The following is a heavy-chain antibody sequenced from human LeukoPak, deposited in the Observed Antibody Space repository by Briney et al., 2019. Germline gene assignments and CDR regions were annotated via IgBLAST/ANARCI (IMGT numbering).Heavy chain of an antibody. CDR1: GFTFSSYA. CDR3: AKETYGSGKTIYFDY. CDR2: ISGSGGGT. Sequence: PGGSLRLSCAASGFTFSSYAMSWVRQAPGKGLEWVSAISGSGGGTYYADSVKGRFTISRDNSKNTLYLQMNSLRAEDTAVYYCAKETYGSGKTIYFDYWGQGTLVTVSS. D-gene: IGHD3-10*01. J-gene: IGHJ4*02. V-gene: IGHV3-23*01.